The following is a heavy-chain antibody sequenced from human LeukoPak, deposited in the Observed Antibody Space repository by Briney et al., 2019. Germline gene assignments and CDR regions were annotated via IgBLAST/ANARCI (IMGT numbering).Heavy chain of an antibody. CDR1: GLTFSSYG. Sequence: PGGSLRLSCAASGLTFSSYGMHGVRQAPGKGLEWGAFIEFEGSNKYYAESVKGRFTISRDNSKNTLYLQMNSLRSEDTAVYYCAKDGLKLQKYYFEYWGQGNLVTVSS. D-gene: IGHD4-11*01. J-gene: IGHJ4*02. CDR2: IEFEGSNK. CDR3: AKDGLKLQKYYFEY. V-gene: IGHV3-30*02.